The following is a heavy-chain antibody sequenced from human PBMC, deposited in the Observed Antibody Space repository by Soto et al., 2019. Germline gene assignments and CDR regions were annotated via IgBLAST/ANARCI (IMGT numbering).Heavy chain of an antibody. CDR3: ARAGRLRLWLDP. Sequence: SETLSLTCAVYGGSFSGYYWSWIRQPPGKGLEWIGEINHSGSTNYNPSLKSRVTISVDTSKNQFSLKLSSVTAADTAVYYCARAGRLRLWLDPWGQGTIVTV. CDR1: GGSFSGYY. V-gene: IGHV4-34*01. CDR2: INHSGST. J-gene: IGHJ5*02. D-gene: IGHD5-12*01.